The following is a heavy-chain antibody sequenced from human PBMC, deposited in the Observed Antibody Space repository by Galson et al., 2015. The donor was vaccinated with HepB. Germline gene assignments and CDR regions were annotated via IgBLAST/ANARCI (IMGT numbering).Heavy chain of an antibody. J-gene: IGHJ4*02. CDR2: ISYHGSTK. V-gene: IGHV3-30*04. CDR1: GFTFNDYA. D-gene: IGHD3-22*01. CDR3: ARDSPYYDNSDSLFDY. Sequence: SLRLSCAASGFTFNDYAMHWVRQAPGKGMEWVAAISYHGSTKFYADSVKGRFTISRDNSNNDLYLQMNSLRAEDTAVYYCARDSPYYDNSDSLFDYWGQGTLVSVSS.